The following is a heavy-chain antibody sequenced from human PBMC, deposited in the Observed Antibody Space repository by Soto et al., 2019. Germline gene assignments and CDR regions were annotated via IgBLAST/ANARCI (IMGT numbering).Heavy chain of an antibody. Sequence: GGSLRLGCVASGFTVSSYAMSWVRQGPGQRLEWVATFSGGRDTTWHADSVKGRFTVSRDSSKNTLSLQMNSLRPEDTALYYCAKATSATCTGSICYSFDYWGQGTLVTVSS. V-gene: IGHV3-23*01. CDR3: AKATSATCTGSICYSFDY. CDR1: GFTVSSYA. J-gene: IGHJ4*02. D-gene: IGHD2-21*01. CDR2: FSGGRDTT.